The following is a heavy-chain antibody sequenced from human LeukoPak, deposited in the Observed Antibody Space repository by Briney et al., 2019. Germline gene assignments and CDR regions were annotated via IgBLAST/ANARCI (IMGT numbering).Heavy chain of an antibody. J-gene: IGHJ6*02. CDR3: ARVLRFLSPPKNGMDV. V-gene: IGHV1-69*01. CDR2: IIPIFGTA. D-gene: IGHD3-3*01. Sequence: SVEVSCTASGGTFSSYAISWVRQAPGQGLEWMGGIIPIFGTANYAQKFQGRVTITADESTSTAYMELSSLRSEDTAVYYCARVLRFLSPPKNGMDVWGQGTTVTVSS. CDR1: GGTFSSYA.